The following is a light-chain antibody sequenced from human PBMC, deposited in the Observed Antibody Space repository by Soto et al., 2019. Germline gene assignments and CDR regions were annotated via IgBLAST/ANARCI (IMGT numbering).Light chain of an antibody. V-gene: IGLV2-14*01. CDR2: EVK. CDR1: SSDIGAYAY. Sequence: QSVPSQPASLSWSPGQSITISWTRTSSDIGAYAYVSLFQQHPGKAPKLMITEVKKRPSGVSNRYSASKSGNTAYLTISGLQVEDEAEYFCFSFPTTNAHVFGTRTKVSVL. CDR3: FSFPTTNAHV. J-gene: IGLJ1*01.